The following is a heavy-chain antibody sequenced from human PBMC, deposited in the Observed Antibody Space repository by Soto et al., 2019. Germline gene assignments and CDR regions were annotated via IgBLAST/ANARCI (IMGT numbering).Heavy chain of an antibody. CDR3: ATNYGSGSSHFDH. J-gene: IGHJ4*02. V-gene: IGHV1-69*02. CDR2: FIPMVRMS. CDR1: GDTFSFYT. Sequence: QVQLVQSGAGVKKPGSTVKVSCTTSGDTFSFYTINWVRQAPGQGLEWMGRFIPMVRMSDYAQKFQGRVTISADKSTNTAYMVLSSLRSDDTAMYFCATNYGSGSSHFDHWGQGTRVTVSS. D-gene: IGHD3-10*01.